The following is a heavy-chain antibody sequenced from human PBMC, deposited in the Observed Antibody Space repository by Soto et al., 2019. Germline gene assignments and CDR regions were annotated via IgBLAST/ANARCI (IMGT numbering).Heavy chain of an antibody. CDR2: ISAYNRNT. V-gene: IGHV1-18*01. CDR1: GYTFISYG. J-gene: IGHJ3*02. Sequence: ASVKVSCKASGYTFISYGISWVRQAPGQGLEWMGWISAYNRNTNYAQKLQGRVTMTTDTSTSTAYMELRSLRSDDTAVYYCAIARTSRGYSDYCAFDIWGQGTIVTGSS. CDR3: AIARTSRGYSDYCAFDI. D-gene: IGHD5-12*01.